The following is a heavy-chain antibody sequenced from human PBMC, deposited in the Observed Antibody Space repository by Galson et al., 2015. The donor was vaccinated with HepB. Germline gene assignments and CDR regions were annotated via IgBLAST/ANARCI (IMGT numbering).Heavy chain of an antibody. CDR3: ARSDCSGGSCYLDY. Sequence: SLRLSCAASGFTFSNYAMDWVRQAPGKGLEWVSYISSSSSTIYYADSVKGRFTISRDNAKNSLYLQMNSLRAEDTAVYYCARSDCSGGSCYLDYWGQGTLVTVSS. CDR1: GFTFSNYA. J-gene: IGHJ4*02. V-gene: IGHV3-48*01. D-gene: IGHD2-15*01. CDR2: ISSSSSTI.